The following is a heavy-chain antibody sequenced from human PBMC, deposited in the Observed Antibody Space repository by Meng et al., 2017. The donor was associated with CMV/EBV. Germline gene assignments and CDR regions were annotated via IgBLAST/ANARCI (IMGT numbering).Heavy chain of an antibody. J-gene: IGHJ3*02. Sequence: SVKVSCKASGGTFSSYAISWVRQAPGQGLEWMGGIILIFGTANYAQKFQGRVTITTDESTSTAYMELSSLRSEDTAVYYCARGLRQLPDDAFDIWGQGTMVTVSS. V-gene: IGHV1-69*05. CDR3: ARGLRQLPDDAFDI. CDR2: IILIFGTA. D-gene: IGHD2-2*01. CDR1: GGTFSSYA.